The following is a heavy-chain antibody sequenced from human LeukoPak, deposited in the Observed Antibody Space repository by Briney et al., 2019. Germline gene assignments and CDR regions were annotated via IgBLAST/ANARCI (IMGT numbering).Heavy chain of an antibody. CDR2: IHPKTGVT. Sequence: ASVKVSCKGSGYMFTGYYIHWVRQAPGQGLEWMAWIHPKTGVTNYAERFQGRLSLTRDTSISTLYMELNSLTSDDTAVYYCARDHNWGPDYWGQGTLVSVSS. D-gene: IGHD7-27*01. V-gene: IGHV1-2*02. CDR1: GYMFTGYY. J-gene: IGHJ4*02. CDR3: ARDHNWGPDY.